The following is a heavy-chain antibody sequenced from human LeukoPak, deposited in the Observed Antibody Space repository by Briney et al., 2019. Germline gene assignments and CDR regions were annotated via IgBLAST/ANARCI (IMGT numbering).Heavy chain of an antibody. V-gene: IGHV3-30*02. CDR2: IRYDGNNE. CDR3: ANHQGSGSYFDH. CDR1: GFTFDDYA. Sequence: GGSLRLSCAASGFTFDDYAMHWVRQAPGKGLEWVSFIRYDGNNEFYADPVKGRFTISRDNSKNTLYIQMNGLRGEGTAVYYCANHQGSGSYFDHWGQGSLVTVSS. J-gene: IGHJ4*02. D-gene: IGHD1-26*01.